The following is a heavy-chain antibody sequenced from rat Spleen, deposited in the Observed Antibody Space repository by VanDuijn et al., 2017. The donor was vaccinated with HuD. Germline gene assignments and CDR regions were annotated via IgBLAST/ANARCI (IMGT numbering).Heavy chain of an antibody. CDR2: ISYEGSST. CDR1: GFTFSDSY. Sequence: EVQLVESGGGLVQPGRSLKLSCAASGFTFSDSYMAWVRQAPKKGREWVASISYEGSSTYYGDSVKGRFTISRDNAKSTLSLQMDSLRSEDTATYYCARRHYGYTDYFDYWGQGVMVTVSS. V-gene: IGHV5-22*01. J-gene: IGHJ2*01. CDR3: ARRHYGYTDYFDY. D-gene: IGHD1-9*01.